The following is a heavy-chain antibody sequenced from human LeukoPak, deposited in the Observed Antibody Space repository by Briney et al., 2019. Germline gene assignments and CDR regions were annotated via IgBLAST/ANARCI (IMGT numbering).Heavy chain of an antibody. D-gene: IGHD2-15*01. V-gene: IGHV1-46*01. CDR1: VYTFSIYY. J-gene: IGHJ4*02. CDR2: INPSDGST. CDR3: AREPHCSGGSCYFDY. Sequence: GASVKVSFKCSVYTFSIYYVHWVRQPPGQGLEWMAIINPSDGSTSYVQRFQGRVTLTRDTSTNTVYMELSSLRSEDTAIYYCAREPHCSGGSCYFDYWGQGTLVTVSS.